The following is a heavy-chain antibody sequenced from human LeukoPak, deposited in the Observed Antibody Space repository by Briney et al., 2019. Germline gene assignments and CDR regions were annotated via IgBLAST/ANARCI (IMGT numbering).Heavy chain of an antibody. CDR1: GFTFSSYS. D-gene: IGHD3-22*01. CDR3: ARVNYDSSGYYLGYFDY. V-gene: IGHV3-21*01. CDR2: ISSSSSYI. Sequence: GGSLRLSCAASGFTFSSYSMNWVRQAPGKGLEWVSSISSSSSYIYYADSVKGRFTISRDNAKNSLYLQMNSLRAEDTAVYYCARVNYDSSGYYLGYFDYWGQGTLVTVSS. J-gene: IGHJ4*02.